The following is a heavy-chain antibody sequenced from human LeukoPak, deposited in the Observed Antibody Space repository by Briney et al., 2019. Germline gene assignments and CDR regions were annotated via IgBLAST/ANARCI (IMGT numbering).Heavy chain of an antibody. CDR1: GFTFSRHG. Sequence: GRSLRLSCAASGFTFSRHGMHWVRQAPGKGLEWVAVIGDTGRAKYYADSVEGRFTASRDNSKTTLFLQLNSLGAGDSAVFYCAKDGTNYGLGTSFDNWGQGTLVTVSS. J-gene: IGHJ4*02. CDR3: AKDGTNYGLGTSFDN. D-gene: IGHD3-10*01. V-gene: IGHV3-30*18. CDR2: IGDTGRAK.